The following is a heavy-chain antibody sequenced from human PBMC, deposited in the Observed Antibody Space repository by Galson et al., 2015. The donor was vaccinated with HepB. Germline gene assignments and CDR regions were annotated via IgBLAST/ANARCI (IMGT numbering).Heavy chain of an antibody. V-gene: IGHV1-69*04. D-gene: IGHD3-3*01. CDR2: IIPILGIA. Sequence: SVKVSCKASGGTFSSYAISWVRQAPGQGLGWMGRIIPILGIANYAQKFQGRVTITADKSTSTAYMELSSLRSEDTAVYYCARDQLLRFLELYYYYYMDVWGKGTTVTVSS. CDR3: ARDQLLRFLELYYYYYMDV. CDR1: GGTFSSYA. J-gene: IGHJ6*03.